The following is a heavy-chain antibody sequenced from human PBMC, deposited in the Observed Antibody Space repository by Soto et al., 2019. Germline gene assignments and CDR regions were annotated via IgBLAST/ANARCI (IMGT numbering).Heavy chain of an antibody. CDR2: IYHSGST. Sequence: PSETLSLTCTVSGGSISSYYWSWIRQPPGKGLEWIGEIYHSGSTNYNPSLKSRVTISVDTSKNQFSLKLSSVTAADTAVYYCARGAGWYFDWLPSYYYYGMDVWGQGTTVTVSS. CDR3: ARGAGWYFDWLPSYYYYGMDV. V-gene: IGHV4-59*12. D-gene: IGHD3-9*01. J-gene: IGHJ6*02. CDR1: GGSISSYY.